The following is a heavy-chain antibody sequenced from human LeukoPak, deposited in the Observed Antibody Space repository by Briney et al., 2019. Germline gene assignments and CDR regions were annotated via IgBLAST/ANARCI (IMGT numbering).Heavy chain of an antibody. CDR3: ASTTVTTPEYFQH. J-gene: IGHJ1*01. D-gene: IGHD4-17*01. CDR2: IIPIFGTA. V-gene: IGHV1-69*01. Sequence: SVKVSCKASGGTFSSYAISWVRQAPGQRLEWMGGIIPIFGTANYAQKFQGRVTITADESTSTAYMELSSLRSEDTAVYYCASTTVTTPEYFQHWGQGTLVTVSS. CDR1: GGTFSSYA.